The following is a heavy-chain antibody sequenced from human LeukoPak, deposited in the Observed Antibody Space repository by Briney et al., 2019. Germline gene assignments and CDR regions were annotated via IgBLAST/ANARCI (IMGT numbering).Heavy chain of an antibody. CDR1: GGTFSSYA. CDR3: ARRSGGYYPRPPEYFHH. CDR2: IIPIFGTA. V-gene: IGHV1-69*13. D-gene: IGHD3-22*01. J-gene: IGHJ1*01. Sequence: ASVKVSCKASGGTFSSYAISWVRQAPGQWLEWMGGIIPIFGTANYAQKFQGRVTITADESTSTAYMELSSLRSEDTAVYYCARRSGGYYPRPPEYFHHWGQGTLVTVSS.